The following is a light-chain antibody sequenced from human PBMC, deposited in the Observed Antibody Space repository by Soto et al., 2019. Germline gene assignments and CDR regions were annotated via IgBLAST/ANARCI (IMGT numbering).Light chain of an antibody. V-gene: IGLV2-11*01. CDR3: CSYAGSYPVV. CDR2: DVS. CDR1: SSDVAGYNY. Sequence: QSALTQPRSVSGSPGQSVTISCTGTSSDVAGYNYVSWYQQHPGKAPKLMIYDVSKRPSGVPDRFSGSKSGNTASLTISGLQAEDEADYYCCSYAGSYPVVFGGGTQLTVL. J-gene: IGLJ2*01.